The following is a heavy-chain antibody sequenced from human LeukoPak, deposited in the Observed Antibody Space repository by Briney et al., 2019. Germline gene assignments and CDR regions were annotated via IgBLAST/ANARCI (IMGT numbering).Heavy chain of an antibody. J-gene: IGHJ4*02. V-gene: IGHV3-74*01. Sequence: PGGSLRLSCAASGFTFSNYWMHWVRQASGKGLVWVSRVNTDGSSTTYADSVKGRFTISRDNAKNTLYLQMNSLRAEDKAVYYCIRSDYYGSGSDSTYYFDYWGQGTLVTVSS. CDR2: VNTDGSST. CDR3: IRSDYYGSGSDSTYYFDY. CDR1: GFTFSNYW. D-gene: IGHD3-10*01.